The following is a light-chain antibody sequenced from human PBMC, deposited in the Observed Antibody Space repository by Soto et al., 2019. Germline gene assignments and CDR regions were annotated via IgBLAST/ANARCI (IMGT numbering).Light chain of an antibody. CDR1: QSVSSCY. CDR3: HQYGISLT. Sequence: EIVLTQSPATLSLSPGERATLSCGASQSVSSCYLAWYQQKPCLAPSLLSYDASSRATGIPDRFSGSGSGTAFTLTISLLEPEDYAVYYCHQYGISLTFGGGTKVEIK. V-gene: IGKV3D-20*01. CDR2: DAS. J-gene: IGKJ4*01.